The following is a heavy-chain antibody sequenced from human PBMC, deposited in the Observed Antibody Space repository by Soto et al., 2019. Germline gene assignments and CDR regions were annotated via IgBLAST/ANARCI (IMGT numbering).Heavy chain of an antibody. CDR3: AREPTSYDFWSGYQTNYYYYYYMDV. V-gene: IGHV1-18*01. J-gene: IGHJ6*03. Sequence: GASVKVSCKASGYTFTSYGISWVRQAPGQGLEWMGWISAYNGNTNYAQKLQGRVTMTTDTSTSTAYMELRSLRSDDTAVYYCAREPTSYDFWSGYQTNYYYYYYMDVWGKGTTVTVS. CDR1: GYTFTSYG. CDR2: ISAYNGNT. D-gene: IGHD3-3*01.